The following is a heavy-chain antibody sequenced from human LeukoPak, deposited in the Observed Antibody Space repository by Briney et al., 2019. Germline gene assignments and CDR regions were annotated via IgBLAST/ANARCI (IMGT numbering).Heavy chain of an antibody. CDR2: VKSKSAGETT. D-gene: IGHD3-10*01. CDR1: GLSISNDW. V-gene: IGHV3-15*01. Sequence: GGSLRLSCAASGLSISNDWLSWVRQAPGKGLEWVARVKSKSAGETTDYAARVKGRFTISRDDSKNTLHLQMNSLKTEDTAVYYCTLIQGWGSGSYYRDFWGQGTLVTVSS. CDR3: TLIQGWGSGSYYRDF. J-gene: IGHJ4*02.